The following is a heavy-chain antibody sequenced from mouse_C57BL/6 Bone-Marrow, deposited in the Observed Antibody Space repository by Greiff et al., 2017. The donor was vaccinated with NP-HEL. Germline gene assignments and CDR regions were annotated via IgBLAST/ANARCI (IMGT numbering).Heavy chain of an antibody. D-gene: IGHD2-3*01. V-gene: IGHV5-16*01. CDR1: GFTFSDYY. CDR3: ARDGGYDGYPYFDV. J-gene: IGHJ1*03. CDR2: INYDGSST. Sequence: EVQVVESEGGLVQPGRSMKLSCTASGFTFSDYYMAWVRQVPEKGLEWVANINYDGSSTYYLDSLKSRFIISRDNAKNILYLQMSSLKSEDTATYYCARDGGYDGYPYFDVWGTGTTVTVSS.